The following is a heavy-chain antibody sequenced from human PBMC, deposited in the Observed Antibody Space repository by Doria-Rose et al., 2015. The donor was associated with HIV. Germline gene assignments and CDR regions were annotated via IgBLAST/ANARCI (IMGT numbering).Heavy chain of an antibody. V-gene: IGHV2-26*01. D-gene: IGHD6-13*01. CDR2: IVTDDER. Sequence: QITLKESGPVLVKPTETLTLTCTVSGVSLSSPGMGVSWIRQPTGKALEWLANIVTDDERAYKTSMKTRLTISRVTSKSQVVLTMTDMDPVDTATYYCARIKSSRWYHKYYFDFWGQGTLVIVSA. J-gene: IGHJ4*02. CDR3: ARIKSSRWYHKYYFDF. CDR1: GVSLSSPGMG.